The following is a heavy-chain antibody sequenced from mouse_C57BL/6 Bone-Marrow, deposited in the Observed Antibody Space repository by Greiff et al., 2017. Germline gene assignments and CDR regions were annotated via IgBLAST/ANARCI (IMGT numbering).Heavy chain of an antibody. V-gene: IGHV1-55*01. CDR2: IYPGSGST. Sequence: QVQLQQPGAELVKPGASVKMSCKASGYTFTSYWITWVKQRPGQGLEWIGDIYPGSGSTNYNEKFKSKDTLTVDTSSSTAYMQLSSLTSEDSADYYCAREGGGADYYALDYWGQGTSVTVSS. CDR3: AREGGGADYYALDY. CDR1: GYTFTSYW. J-gene: IGHJ4*01.